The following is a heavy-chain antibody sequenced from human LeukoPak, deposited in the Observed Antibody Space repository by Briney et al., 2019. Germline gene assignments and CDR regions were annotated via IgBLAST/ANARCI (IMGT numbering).Heavy chain of an antibody. CDR2: ISYDGSNK. CDR3: AREDYSPSGMDV. V-gene: IGHV3-30*07. J-gene: IGHJ6*02. Sequence: GGSLRLSCAASGFTFSSYAMHWVRQAPGKGLEWVAVISYDGSNKYYADSVKGRFTISRDNSKNTLYLQMNSLRAEDTAVYYCAREDYSPSGMDVWGQGTTVTVSS. CDR1: GFTFSSYA. D-gene: IGHD4-11*01.